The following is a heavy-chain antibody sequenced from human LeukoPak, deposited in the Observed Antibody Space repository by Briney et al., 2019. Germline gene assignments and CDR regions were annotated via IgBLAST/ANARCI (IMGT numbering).Heavy chain of an antibody. J-gene: IGHJ4*02. V-gene: IGHV3-21*01. CDR2: ISSSSSYI. Sequence: GGSLRLSCAASGFTFSIYSMNWVRQAPGKGLEWVSSISSSSSYIYYADSVKGRFTISRDNAKNSLYLQMNSLRAEDAAVYYCASTTGMTTGYWGQGTLVTASS. CDR1: GFTFSIYS. CDR3: ASTTGMTTGY. D-gene: IGHD4-17*01.